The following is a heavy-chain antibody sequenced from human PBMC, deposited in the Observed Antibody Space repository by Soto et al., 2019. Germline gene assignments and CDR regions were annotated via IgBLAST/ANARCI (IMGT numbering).Heavy chain of an antibody. CDR3: ARGPSVDY. J-gene: IGHJ4*02. V-gene: IGHV4-39*01. Sequence: VWIRQPPGKGLEWIGSIYYSGSTYYNPSLKSRVTISVDTSRNQFSLKLSSVTAADTAVYYCARGPSVDYWGQGTLVTVSS. CDR2: IYYSGST.